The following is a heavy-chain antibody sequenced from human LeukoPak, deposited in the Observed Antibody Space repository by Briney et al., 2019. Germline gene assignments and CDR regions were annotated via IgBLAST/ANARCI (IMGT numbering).Heavy chain of an antibody. V-gene: IGHV3-21*04. J-gene: IGHJ4*02. CDR3: AKAAGSTSWEIIDY. CDR2: ISSSSSYI. CDR1: GFTFSSYS. D-gene: IGHD2-2*01. Sequence: GGSLRLSCAASGFTFSSYSMNWVRQAPGKGLEWVSSISSSSSYIYYADSVKGRFTISRDNAKNSLYLQMNSLRAEDMALYYCAKAAGSTSWEIIDYWGQGTLVTVSS.